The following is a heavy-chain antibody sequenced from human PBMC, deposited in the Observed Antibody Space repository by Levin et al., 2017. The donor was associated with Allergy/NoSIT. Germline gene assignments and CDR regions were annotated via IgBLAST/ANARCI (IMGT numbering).Heavy chain of an antibody. CDR2: ISSSSSYT. CDR1: GFTFSDYY. J-gene: IGHJ5*02. CDR3: ARGPLITMVRGVIMGWFDP. V-gene: IGHV3-11*05. Sequence: LSLTCAASGFTFSDYYMSWIRQAPGKGLEWVSYISSSSSYTNYADSVKGRFTISRDNAKNSLYLQMNSLRAEDTAVYYCARGPLITMVRGVIMGWFDPWGQGTLVTVSS. D-gene: IGHD3-10*01.